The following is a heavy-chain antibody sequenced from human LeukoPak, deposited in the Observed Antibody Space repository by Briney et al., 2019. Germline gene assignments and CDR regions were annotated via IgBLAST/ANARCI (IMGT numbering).Heavy chain of an antibody. Sequence: PSETLSLSRAEPGYSLSSGYYWAWIRQPPGRGLEGFGSIYNSGSTYYNACLKSRVTISVDTSKHQFSLKLSSVTAADTSVCYCASPYSSGWYYFEYWGQGTLVTVSS. CDR3: ASPYSSGWYYFEY. CDR2: IYNSGST. D-gene: IGHD6-19*01. CDR1: GYSLSSGYY. J-gene: IGHJ4*02. V-gene: IGHV4-38-2*01.